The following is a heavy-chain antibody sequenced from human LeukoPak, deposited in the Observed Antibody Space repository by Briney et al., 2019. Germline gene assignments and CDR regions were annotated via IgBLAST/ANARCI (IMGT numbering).Heavy chain of an antibody. CDR3: ARALPADDFWSGYQNNWFDP. CDR1: GGSISSGGYY. J-gene: IGHJ5*02. V-gene: IGHV4-31*03. CDR2: IYYSGST. Sequence: SETLSLTCTVSGGSISSGGYYWSWIRQHPGKGLEWIGFIYYSGSTYYNPSLKSRVTISVDTSKNQFSLKLSSVTAADTAVYYCARALPADDFWSGYQNNWFDPWGQGTLVTVSS. D-gene: IGHD3-3*01.